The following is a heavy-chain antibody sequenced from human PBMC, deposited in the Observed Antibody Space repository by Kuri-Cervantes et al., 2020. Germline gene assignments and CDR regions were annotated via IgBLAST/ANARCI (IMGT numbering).Heavy chain of an antibody. CDR1: GSTFSSYE. CDR2: ISSSGSTI. J-gene: IGHJ4*02. Sequence: GGSLRLSCAASGSTFSSYEMNWVRQAPGKGLEWVSYISSSGSTIYYADSVKGRFTISRDNAKNSLYLQMNSLRAEDTAVYYCARGWSTMVGDWGQGTLVTVSS. V-gene: IGHV3-48*03. CDR3: ARGWSTMVGD. D-gene: IGHD3-10*01.